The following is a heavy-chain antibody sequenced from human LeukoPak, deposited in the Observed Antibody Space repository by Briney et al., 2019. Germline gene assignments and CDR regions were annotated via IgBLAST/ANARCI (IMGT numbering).Heavy chain of an antibody. CDR2: VGPSGST. Sequence: GGSLRVSCAVARFTFSNYGMSWVRQAPGKGLAWVSAVGPSGSTYYADSVKGRFTISRDNSKYTLYLQMNSLRVEDTAVYYCAKRGGSYRGFDYWGQGTLVTVSS. J-gene: IGHJ4*02. CDR1: RFTFSNYG. CDR3: AKRGGSYRGFDY. D-gene: IGHD1-26*01. V-gene: IGHV3-23*01.